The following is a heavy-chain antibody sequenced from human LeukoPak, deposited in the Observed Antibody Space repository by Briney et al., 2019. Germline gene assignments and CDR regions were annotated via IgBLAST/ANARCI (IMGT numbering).Heavy chain of an antibody. CDR2: ISWDGGSM. J-gene: IGHJ6*03. D-gene: IGHD5-12*01. CDR3: AKGAVATDHYYHYMDV. Sequence: GGSLRLSCAASGFTFNYYAMHWVRQALGKGLEWVSLISWDGGSMYYADSVKGRFTISRDNNKNSLYLQMNSLRVEDTALYYCAKGAVATDHYYHYMDVWGKGTTVTVSS. CDR1: GFTFNYYA. V-gene: IGHV3-43D*03.